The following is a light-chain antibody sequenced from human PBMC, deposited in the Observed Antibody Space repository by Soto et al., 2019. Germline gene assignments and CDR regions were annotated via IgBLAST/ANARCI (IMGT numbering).Light chain of an antibody. CDR1: QNINDY. Sequence: DIQMTQSPSTLSASVGDRVTITCRASQNINDYLAWYQQKPGKSPKVLIYDASTLQSGVPSRFSGSGSGTEFTLTISSLQPDDFATYYCQQYNSYSFGQGTKVDIK. J-gene: IGKJ1*01. CDR3: QQYNSYS. V-gene: IGKV1-5*01. CDR2: DAS.